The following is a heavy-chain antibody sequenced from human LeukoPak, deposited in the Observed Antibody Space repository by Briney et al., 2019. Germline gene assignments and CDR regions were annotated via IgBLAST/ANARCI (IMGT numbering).Heavy chain of an antibody. CDR2: ISSSSSTV. CDR1: GFTFSSYS. Sequence: GGSLRLSCAASGFTFSSYSMNWVRQAPGKGLEWVSYISSSSSTVYYADSVKGRFTISRDNAKNSLYLQMNSLRAEDTAVYYCAKDRGYSGYDHFDYWGQGTLVTVSS. V-gene: IGHV3-48*01. J-gene: IGHJ4*02. D-gene: IGHD5-12*01. CDR3: AKDRGYSGYDHFDY.